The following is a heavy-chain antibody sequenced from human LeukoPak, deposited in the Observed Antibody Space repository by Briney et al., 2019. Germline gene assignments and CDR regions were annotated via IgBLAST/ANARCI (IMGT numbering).Heavy chain of an antibody. CDR1: GYTLTELS. Sequence: ASVKVSCKVSGYTLTELSMHWVRQAPGKGLEWMGGSDPEDGETIYAQKFQGRVTMTEDTSTDTAYMELSSLRSEDTAVYYCATYNWNTFDYYYMDVWGKGTTVTVSS. V-gene: IGHV1-24*01. CDR2: SDPEDGET. J-gene: IGHJ6*03. D-gene: IGHD1-1*01. CDR3: ATYNWNTFDYYYMDV.